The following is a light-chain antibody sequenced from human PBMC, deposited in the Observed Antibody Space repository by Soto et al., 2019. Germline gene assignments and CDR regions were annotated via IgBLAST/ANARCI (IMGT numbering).Light chain of an antibody. V-gene: IGLV2-14*01. CDR2: EVT. CDR3: CSYTSASTQV. Sequence: SVLAQPASVSGSLGQSITISCTGTSRDVGGYDYVSWYQQLPGKAPKLLIYEVTNRPSGASHRFSGSKSGNTASLTISGLQADDEADYYCCSYTSASTQVFGTGTKVTVL. CDR1: SRDVGGYDY. J-gene: IGLJ1*01.